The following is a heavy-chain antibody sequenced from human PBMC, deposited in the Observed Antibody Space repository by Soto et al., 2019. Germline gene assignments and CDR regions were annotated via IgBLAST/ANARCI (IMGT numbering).Heavy chain of an antibody. D-gene: IGHD3-3*02. CDR3: TRHLADY. Sequence: HPGGSLRLSCAASGFTFNGSAMHWVRQASGKGLEWVGRIRSKANSYATAYDASVKGRFTISRDDSKNTAYLQMDSLKIEDTAVYYCTRHLADYWGQGTLVTVSS. CDR1: GFTFNGSA. J-gene: IGHJ4*02. V-gene: IGHV3-73*01. CDR2: IRSKANSYAT.